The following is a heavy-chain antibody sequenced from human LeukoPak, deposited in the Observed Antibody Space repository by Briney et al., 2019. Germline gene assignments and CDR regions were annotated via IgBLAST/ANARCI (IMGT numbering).Heavy chain of an antibody. CDR3: AIARTVVTPPDY. V-gene: IGHV1-46*01. Sequence: ASVNVSCKASVYTFTSYYMHWVRQAPGQGLEWMGIINPSGGSTSYAQKFQGRVTMTRDTSTSTVYMELSSLRSEDTAVYYCAIARTVVTPPDYWGQGTLVTVSS. J-gene: IGHJ4*02. CDR2: INPSGGST. D-gene: IGHD4-23*01. CDR1: VYTFTSYY.